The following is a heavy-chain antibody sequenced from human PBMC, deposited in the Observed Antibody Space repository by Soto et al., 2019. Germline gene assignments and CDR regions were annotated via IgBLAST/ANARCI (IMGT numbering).Heavy chain of an antibody. Sequence: QVQLVQSGAEVKKPGASVKVSCKASGYTFTSYGISWVRQAPGQGLEWMGWISAYNGNTNYAQKLQGRVTMTTDTSTSTAYMELRSLRSDDTAVYHCARAPDGLWYYDFWSGYPPFDYWGQGTLVTVSS. CDR3: ARAPDGLWYYDFWSGYPPFDY. CDR2: ISAYNGNT. CDR1: GYTFTSYG. J-gene: IGHJ4*02. D-gene: IGHD3-3*01. V-gene: IGHV1-18*01.